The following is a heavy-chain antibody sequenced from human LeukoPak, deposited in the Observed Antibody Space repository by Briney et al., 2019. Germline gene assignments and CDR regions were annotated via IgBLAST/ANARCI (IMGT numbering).Heavy chain of an antibody. J-gene: IGHJ4*02. CDR3: VKEGIAAAGTGFYY. CDR2: IKQDGSEK. Sequence: PGGSLRLSCAASGFTFSSYWMNWVRQAPGKGLEWVANIKQDGSEKYYVDSVKGRFTISRDNSKNTLYLQMNSLRAEDTAVYYRVKEGIAAAGTGFYYWGQGTLVTVSS. CDR1: GFTFSSYW. V-gene: IGHV3-7*01. D-gene: IGHD6-13*01.